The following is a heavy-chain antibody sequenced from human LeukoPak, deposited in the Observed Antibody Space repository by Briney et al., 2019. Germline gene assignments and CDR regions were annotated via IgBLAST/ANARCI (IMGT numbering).Heavy chain of an antibody. J-gene: IGHJ3*02. D-gene: IGHD5-18*01. V-gene: IGHV1-2*02. CDR3: ARPPGYSYAIDDAFDI. Sequence: ASVKVSCRASGYTFTGYYMHWVRQAPGQGLEWMGWINPNSGGTNYAQKFQGRVTMTRDTSISTAYMELSRLRSDDTAVYYCARPPGYSYAIDDAFDIWGQGTMVTVSS. CDR2: INPNSGGT. CDR1: GYTFTGYY.